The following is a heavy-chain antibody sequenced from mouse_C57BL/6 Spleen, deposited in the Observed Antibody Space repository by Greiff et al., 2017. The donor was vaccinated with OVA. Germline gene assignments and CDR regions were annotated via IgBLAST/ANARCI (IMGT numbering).Heavy chain of an antibody. CDR1: GYTFTSYG. V-gene: IGHV1-81*01. CDR2: IYPRSGNT. D-gene: IGHD1-1*01. J-gene: IGHJ4*01. CDR3: ARENYYGSSLYAMDY. Sequence: VQLQESGAELARPGASVKLSCKASGYTFTSYGISWVKQRTGQGLEWIGEIYPRSGNTYYNEKFKGKATLTADKSSSTAYMELRSLTSEDSAVYFCARENYYGSSLYAMDYWGQGTSVTVSS.